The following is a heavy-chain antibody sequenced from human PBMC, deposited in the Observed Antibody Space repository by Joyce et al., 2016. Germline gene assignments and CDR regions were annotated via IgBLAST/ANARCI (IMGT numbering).Heavy chain of an antibody. Sequence: QLQLQESGPGLVKPSETLSLTCTVSGGSIRSSSYYWGWIRQPPGKGLEWIGSNYYTGSTYYNPSLKSRVTISVDTSKNQFSLKLNSVTAADTAVYYCARHVLGMIVVVFDYWGQGTLVTVSS. CDR1: GGSIRSSSYY. CDR3: ARHVLGMIVVVFDY. CDR2: NYYTGST. V-gene: IGHV4-39*01. J-gene: IGHJ4*02. D-gene: IGHD3-22*01.